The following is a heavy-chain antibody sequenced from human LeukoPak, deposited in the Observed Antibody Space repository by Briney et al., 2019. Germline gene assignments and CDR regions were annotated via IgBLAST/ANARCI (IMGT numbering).Heavy chain of an antibody. CDR2: ISSSSSYI. J-gene: IGHJ4*02. CDR3: ARDGENGSGRPDY. V-gene: IGHV3-21*04. D-gene: IGHD3-10*01. CDR1: GFTFSSYS. Sequence: GGSLRLSCAASGFTFSSYSMNWVRQVPGKGLEWVSSISSSSSYIYYADSVKGRFTISRDDSKNSLYLQMNSLESEDTAVYYCARDGENGSGRPDYWGQGTLVPVSS.